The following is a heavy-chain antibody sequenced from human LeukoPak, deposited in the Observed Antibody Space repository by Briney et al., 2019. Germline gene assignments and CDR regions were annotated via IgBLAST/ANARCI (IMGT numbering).Heavy chain of an antibody. J-gene: IGHJ4*02. CDR3: AREGSGSGYYFDQ. D-gene: IGHD3-22*01. V-gene: IGHV3-23*01. CDR2: ISGSGGST. CDR1: GFTFSSYA. Sequence: GGSLRLSCAASGFTFSSYAMSWVRQAPGKGLEWVSAISGSGGSTYYADSVKGRFTISRDNAKNSLYLQMNSLRAEDTAVYYCAREGSGSGYYFDQWGQGTLVTVSS.